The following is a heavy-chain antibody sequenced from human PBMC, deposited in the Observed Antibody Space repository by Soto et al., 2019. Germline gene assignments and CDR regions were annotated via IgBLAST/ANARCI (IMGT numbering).Heavy chain of an antibody. CDR2: IYHSGST. Sequence: QLQLQESGSGLVKPSQTLSLTCAVSGGSISSGGYSWSWIRQPTGKGLEWIGYIYHSGSTYYNPSLKSRVTISVDRSKNQFSLKLSSVTAADTAVYYCARASGGMDTAMVRFDYWGQGTMVTVSS. J-gene: IGHJ4*02. V-gene: IGHV4-30-2*01. CDR3: ARASGGMDTAMVRFDY. D-gene: IGHD5-18*01. CDR1: GGSISSGGYS.